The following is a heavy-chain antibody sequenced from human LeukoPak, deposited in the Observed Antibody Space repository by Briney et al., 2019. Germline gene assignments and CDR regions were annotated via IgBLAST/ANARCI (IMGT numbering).Heavy chain of an antibody. Sequence: SETLSLTCTVSGGSISSYYWSWIRQPPGKGLEWIGYIYTSGSTNYNPSLKSRVTISVDTSKNQFSLKLSSVTAADTAVYYCARLFYYYYYMDVWGKGTTVTVSS. CDR2: IYTSGST. CDR1: GGSISSYY. J-gene: IGHJ6*03. V-gene: IGHV4-4*09. D-gene: IGHD2-21*01. CDR3: ARLFYYYYYMDV.